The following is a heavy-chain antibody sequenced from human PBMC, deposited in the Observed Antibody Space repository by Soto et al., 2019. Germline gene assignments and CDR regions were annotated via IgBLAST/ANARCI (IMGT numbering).Heavy chain of an antibody. V-gene: IGHV3-20*01. Sequence: EVQLVESGGSVIRPGGSLRLSCAASGFAFQNHGMAWVRQVPGKGLEWVAGISGSGVNAGYADSVKGRCTISRDNGDNSLYLEINNLGVEDTALYHCARKPYGQYWYFGLWGRGTPVTVSS. CDR1: GFAFQNHG. CDR3: ARKPYGQYWYFGL. J-gene: IGHJ2*01. D-gene: IGHD4-17*01. CDR2: ISGSGVNA.